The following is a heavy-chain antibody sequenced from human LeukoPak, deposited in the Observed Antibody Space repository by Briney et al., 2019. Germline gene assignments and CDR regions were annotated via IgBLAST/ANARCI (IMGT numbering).Heavy chain of an antibody. V-gene: IGHV4-59*08. CDR2: IYYSGST. CDR1: GGSISSYY. CDR3: ARHYRAEWLPYYYYYYMDV. D-gene: IGHD3-3*01. J-gene: IGHJ6*03. Sequence: KPSETLSLTCTVSGGSISSYYWSWIRQPPGKGLEWIGYIYYSGSTNYNPSLKSRVTISVDTSKNQFSLKQSSVTAADTAVYYCARHYRAEWLPYYYYYYMDVWGKGTTVTVSS.